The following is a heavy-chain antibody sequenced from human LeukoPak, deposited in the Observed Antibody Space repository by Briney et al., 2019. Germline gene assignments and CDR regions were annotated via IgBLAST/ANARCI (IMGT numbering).Heavy chain of an antibody. CDR3: ARDPGSGSYYN. V-gene: IGHV4-59*12. D-gene: IGHD3-10*01. J-gene: IGHJ4*02. Sequence: SETLSLTCTVSGGSISSYYWSWIRQPPGKGLEWIGYIYYSGSTNYNPSLKSRVTISVDTSKSQFSLKLSSVTAADTAVYYCARDPGSGSYYNWGQGTLVTVSS. CDR1: GGSISSYY. CDR2: IYYSGST.